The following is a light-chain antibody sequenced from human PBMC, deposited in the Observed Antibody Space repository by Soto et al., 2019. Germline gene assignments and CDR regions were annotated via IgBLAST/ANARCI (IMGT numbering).Light chain of an antibody. Sequence: DIQMTQSPSSLSASVGDRVTITCRASQRISSYLDWYQQKPGKAPTLLIYAASSLQSGVPSRFSGTGSGTDFTLTISSLQPEDFATYYCQQSYSTPWTFGQGTKVEIK. J-gene: IGKJ1*01. CDR2: AAS. CDR1: QRISSY. V-gene: IGKV1-39*01. CDR3: QQSYSTPWT.